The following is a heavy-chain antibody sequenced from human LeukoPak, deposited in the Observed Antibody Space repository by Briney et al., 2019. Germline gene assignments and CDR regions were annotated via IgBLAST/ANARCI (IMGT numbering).Heavy chain of an antibody. CDR3: ARSPVTIFGVVTFDP. CDR2: IYYSGST. V-gene: IGHV4-39*07. Sequence: SETLSLTCTVSGGSISSYYWGWIRQPPGKGLEWIGSIYYSGSTYYNPSLKSRVTISVDTSKNQFSLKLSSVTAADTAVYYCARSPVTIFGVVTFDPWGQGTLVTVSS. CDR1: GGSISSYY. D-gene: IGHD3-3*01. J-gene: IGHJ5*02.